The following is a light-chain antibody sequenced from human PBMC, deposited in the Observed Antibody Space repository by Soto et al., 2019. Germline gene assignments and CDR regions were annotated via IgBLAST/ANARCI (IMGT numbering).Light chain of an antibody. CDR1: SSDVGANNY. CDR3: SSYAGANRV. V-gene: IGLV2-8*01. Sequence: QSVLTQPPSASGSPGQSVTNSCTGTSSDVGANNYVSWYQQHPGKAPKLMIYEVTKRPSGVPDRFSGSKSGNTASLTVSGLQAEDEADYYCSSYAGANRVFGTGTKVTVL. J-gene: IGLJ1*01. CDR2: EVT.